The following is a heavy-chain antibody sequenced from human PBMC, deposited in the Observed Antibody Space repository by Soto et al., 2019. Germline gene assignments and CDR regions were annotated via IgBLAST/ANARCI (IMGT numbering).Heavy chain of an antibody. J-gene: IGHJ4*02. CDR3: ARPDGATYNFRY. CDR2: ISTTGGST. CDR1: GFTFNDYS. D-gene: IGHD1-1*01. V-gene: IGHV3-23*01. Sequence: DVQLLESRGRLVQPGGSLRLACAASGFTFNDYSLSWVRQAPGKGLEWVSAISTTGGSTYYADSVKGRFTISRDNSQNTLSLQMNSLRAEDTAVYYCARPDGATYNFRYWGQGTLVTVSS.